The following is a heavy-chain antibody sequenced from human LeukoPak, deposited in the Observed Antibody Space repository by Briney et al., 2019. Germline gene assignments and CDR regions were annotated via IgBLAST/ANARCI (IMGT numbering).Heavy chain of an antibody. J-gene: IGHJ4*02. V-gene: IGHV3-23*01. Sequence: GGSLRLSCAASGFTFSSYEMNWVRQAPGKGLEWVSAISGSGDSTYYADSVKGRFTISRDNSKKTLYLQLNSLRAEDTAVYYCAKDLVTTTMGGQGTLVTVSS. CDR3: AKDLVTTTM. D-gene: IGHD4-17*01. CDR1: GFTFSSYE. CDR2: ISGSGDST.